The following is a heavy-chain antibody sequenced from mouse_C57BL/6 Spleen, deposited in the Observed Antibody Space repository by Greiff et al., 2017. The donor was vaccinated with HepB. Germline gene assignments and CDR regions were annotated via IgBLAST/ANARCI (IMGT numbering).Heavy chain of an antibody. V-gene: IGHV14-4*01. Sequence: EVKLQESGAELVRPGASVKLSCTASGFNIKDDYMHWVKQRPEQGLEWIGWIDPENGDTEYASKFQGKATITADTSSNTAYLQLSSLTSEDTAVYYCTTDPLYGSAMDYWGQGTSVTVSS. CDR3: TTDPLYGSAMDY. CDR1: GFNIKDDY. CDR2: IDPENGDT. J-gene: IGHJ4*01. D-gene: IGHD1-1*01.